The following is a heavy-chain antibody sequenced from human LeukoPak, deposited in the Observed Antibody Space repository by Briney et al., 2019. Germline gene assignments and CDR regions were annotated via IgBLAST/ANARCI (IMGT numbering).Heavy chain of an antibody. D-gene: IGHD5-12*01. Sequence: GGSLRLSCSASGFTFSSYAMHWVRQAPGKGLEYVSSISSNGGSTYYADSVKGRFTISRDNSKNTLFLQMRSLRTEDTAVYYCASPYSGYDYNFDHWGQGTLVTVSS. CDR2: ISSNGGST. J-gene: IGHJ4*02. CDR1: GFTFSSYA. CDR3: ASPYSGYDYNFDH. V-gene: IGHV3-64D*06.